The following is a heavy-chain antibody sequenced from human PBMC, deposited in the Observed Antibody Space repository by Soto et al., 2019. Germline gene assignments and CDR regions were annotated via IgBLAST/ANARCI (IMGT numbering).Heavy chain of an antibody. J-gene: IGHJ4*02. CDR3: ARRYGGNFDY. Sequence: SETLSLTCTVSGGSISSGDYYWSWIRQPPGKGMEWIGYIYYSGSTNYNPSLKSRVTISVDTSKNQFSLKLSSVTAADTAVYYCARRYGGNFDYWGQGTLVTVSS. CDR2: IYYSGST. CDR1: GGSISSGDYY. D-gene: IGHD1-26*01. V-gene: IGHV4-61*08.